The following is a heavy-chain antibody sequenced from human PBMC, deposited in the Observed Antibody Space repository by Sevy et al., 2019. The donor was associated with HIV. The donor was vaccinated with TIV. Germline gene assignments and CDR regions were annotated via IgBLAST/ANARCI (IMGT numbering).Heavy chain of an antibody. Sequence: GGSLRLSCAVSGFTFNNAWMNWVRQAPGTGLQWVGLIKSKIDGETTDYAAPVKGRFTISREDSKNTLFLQMNSLKIEDTAVYYCATAPDYYDSAPFDYWGPGTLVTVSS. D-gene: IGHD3-22*01. V-gene: IGHV3-15*01. CDR3: ATAPDYYDSAPFDY. CDR2: IKSKIDGETT. J-gene: IGHJ4*02. CDR1: GFTFNNAW.